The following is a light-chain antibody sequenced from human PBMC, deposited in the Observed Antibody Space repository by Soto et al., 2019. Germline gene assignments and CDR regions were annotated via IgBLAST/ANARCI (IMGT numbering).Light chain of an antibody. CDR1: SSNDGSYNL. CDR3: CSYAGSDTMI. CDR2: EAS. J-gene: IGLJ2*01. Sequence: QSVLTQPASVSGSPGQSITISCTGTSSNDGSYNLVSWYQQHPGEAPKLMIYEASKRPSGVSNRFSGSKSGNTASLTISGLQAEDEADYYCCSYAGSDTMIFGGGTKVTVL. V-gene: IGLV2-23*01.